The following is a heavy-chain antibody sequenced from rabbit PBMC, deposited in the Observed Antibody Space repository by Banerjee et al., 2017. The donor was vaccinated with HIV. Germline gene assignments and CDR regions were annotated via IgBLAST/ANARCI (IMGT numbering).Heavy chain of an antibody. D-gene: IGHD6-1*01. CDR3: ATNYGYIEYGYATASL. CDR2: IYAGSSGST. V-gene: IGHV1S40*01. Sequence: QSLEESGGGLVKPGGTLTLTCTASGIDFSSYYVCWVRQAPGKGLEWIACIYAGSSGSTYYASWAKGRFTISKTSSTTVTLQKTSLTAADTATYFCATNYGYIEYGYATASLWGPGTLVTVS. J-gene: IGHJ4*01. CDR1: GIDFSSYY.